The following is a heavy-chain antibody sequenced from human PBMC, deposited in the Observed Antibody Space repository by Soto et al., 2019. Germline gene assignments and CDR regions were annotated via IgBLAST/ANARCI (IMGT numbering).Heavy chain of an antibody. V-gene: IGHV4-31*03. Sequence: QVQLQESGPGLVKPSQTLSLTCTVSGGFISSGDYYWNWIRQLPGKGLEWIGYIEHSGSSFYNPSPKGRVALALDTSKNQFSLKLNSVTAAATAVYYCAREVVPATVDFYYYYIDFWGKGTTVTVSS. CDR3: AREVVPATVDFYYYYIDF. CDR1: GGFISSGDYY. J-gene: IGHJ6*03. D-gene: IGHD2-2*01. CDR2: IEHSGSS.